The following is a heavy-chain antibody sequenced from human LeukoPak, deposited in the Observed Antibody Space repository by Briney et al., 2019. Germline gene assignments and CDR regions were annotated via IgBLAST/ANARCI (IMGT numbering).Heavy chain of an antibody. CDR3: ARDWDFWSGYPSYYMDV. Sequence: GSLRLSCAASGFTFSSYAMSWVRQAPGKGLEWVSAISGSGGSTYYADSVKGRFTISRDNAKNSLYLQMNSLRAEDTAVYYCARDWDFWSGYPSYYMDVWGKGTTVTVS. CDR1: GFTFSSYA. CDR2: ISGSGGST. D-gene: IGHD3-3*01. J-gene: IGHJ6*03. V-gene: IGHV3-23*01.